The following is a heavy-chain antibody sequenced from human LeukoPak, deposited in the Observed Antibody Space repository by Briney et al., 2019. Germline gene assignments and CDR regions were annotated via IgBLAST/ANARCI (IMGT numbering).Heavy chain of an antibody. CDR3: ARALVLRFLEWLPSGDFDY. V-gene: IGHV1-2*02. Sequence: ASVKVSCKASGYTVTGYYMHWVRQAPGQGLEWMGWINPNSGGTNYAQKFQGRVTMTRDTSISTAYMELSRLRSDDTAVYYCARALVLRFLEWLPSGDFDYWGRGTLVTVSS. D-gene: IGHD3-3*01. J-gene: IGHJ4*02. CDR2: INPNSGGT. CDR1: GYTVTGYY.